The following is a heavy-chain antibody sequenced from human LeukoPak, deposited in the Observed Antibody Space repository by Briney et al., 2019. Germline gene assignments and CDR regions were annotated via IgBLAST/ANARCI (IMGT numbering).Heavy chain of an antibody. CDR1: AGSISSYY. V-gene: IGHV4-59*12. CDR3: ARDGDSSGSVDAFDI. D-gene: IGHD3-22*01. CDR2: IYYSGST. Sequence: KPSETLSLTCTVSAGSISSYYWSWIRQPPGKGLEWIGYIYYSGSTYYNPSLKSRVTISVDTSKNQFSLKLSSVTAADTAVYYCARDGDSSGSVDAFDIWGQGTMVTVSS. J-gene: IGHJ3*02.